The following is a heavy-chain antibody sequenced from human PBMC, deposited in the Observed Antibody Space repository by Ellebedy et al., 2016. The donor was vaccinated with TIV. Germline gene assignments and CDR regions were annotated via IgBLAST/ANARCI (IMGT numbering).Heavy chain of an antibody. V-gene: IGHV3-48*02. J-gene: IGHJ4*02. Sequence: GGSLRLXXAASGFTFSSYSMNWVRQAPGKGLEWVSYISSSSSTIYYADSVKGRFTISRDNAKNSLYLQMNSLRDEDTAVYYCARDQHSWFGDPADYWGQGTLVTVSS. CDR3: ARDQHSWFGDPADY. CDR2: ISSSSSTI. D-gene: IGHD3-10*01. CDR1: GFTFSSYS.